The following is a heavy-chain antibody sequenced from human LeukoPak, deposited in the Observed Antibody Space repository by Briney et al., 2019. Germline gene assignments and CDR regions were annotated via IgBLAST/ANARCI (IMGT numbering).Heavy chain of an antibody. CDR2: IYYSGST. CDR3: ARDTGYSYGTLDY. D-gene: IGHD5-18*01. V-gene: IGHV4-61*01. CDR1: GGSVSSGSYY. Sequence: SETLSLTCTVSGGSVSSGSYYWSWIRQPPGKELEWIGYIYYSGSTNYNPSLKSRVTISVDTSKNQFSLKLSSVTAADTAVYYCARDTGYSYGTLDYWGQGTLVTVSS. J-gene: IGHJ4*02.